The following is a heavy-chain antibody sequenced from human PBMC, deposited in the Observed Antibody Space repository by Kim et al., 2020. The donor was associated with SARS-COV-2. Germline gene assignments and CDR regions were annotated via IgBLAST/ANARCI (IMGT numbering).Heavy chain of an antibody. CDR3: AKESGYSSSLIDY. CDR1: GFTFSSYG. D-gene: IGHD6-13*01. J-gene: IGHJ4*02. V-gene: IGHV3-30*18. CDR2: ISYDGSNK. Sequence: GGSLRLSCAASGFTFSSYGMHWVRQAPGKGLEWVAVISYDGSNKYYADSVKGRFTISRDNSKNTLYLQMNSLRAEDTAVYYCAKESGYSSSLIDYWGQGTLVTVSS.